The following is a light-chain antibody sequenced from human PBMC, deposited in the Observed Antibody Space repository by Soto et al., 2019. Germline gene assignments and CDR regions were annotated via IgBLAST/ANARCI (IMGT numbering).Light chain of an antibody. Sequence: EIVMTQSPVTLSVSLGGRATLSCTASQSISRNLAWYQQKLGQAPRLIIYGASNRATGIPDRFSGSGSGTDFTLTISRLETEDFVVFYCYQYGSTPPTFGQGTKVDIK. J-gene: IGKJ1*01. V-gene: IGKV3-20*01. CDR2: GAS. CDR3: YQYGSTPPT. CDR1: QSISRN.